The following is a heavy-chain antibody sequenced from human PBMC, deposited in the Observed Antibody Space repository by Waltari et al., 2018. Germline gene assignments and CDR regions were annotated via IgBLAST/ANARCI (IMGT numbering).Heavy chain of an antibody. CDR3: ARQPRIIVTPYYYYMDV. Sequence: QVQLQQWGAGLLKPSETLSLTCAVQGGSFIGYYWGWIRQSSGKGLEWIGEIDHSGNTNSNPSLKRRVTISQDTSRIHFFLNLNSVTAADTAVYYCARQPRIIVTPYYYYMDVWGKGTTVTVSS. CDR2: IDHSGNT. D-gene: IGHD3-22*01. V-gene: IGHV4-34*01. CDR1: GGSFIGYY. J-gene: IGHJ6*03.